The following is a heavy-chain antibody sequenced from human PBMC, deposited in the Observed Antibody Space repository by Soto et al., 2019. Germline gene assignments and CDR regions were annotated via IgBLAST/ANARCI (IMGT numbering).Heavy chain of an antibody. V-gene: IGHV3-21*01. CDR1: GFTFSSYS. Sequence: AGGSLRLSCAASGFTFSSYSMNWVRQAPGKGLEWVSSISSSSRYIYYADSVKGRFTISKDNAKNSLYLQMNSLRAEDTAVYYCARDLTTMTTAYFQHWGQGTLVTVSS. J-gene: IGHJ1*01. CDR2: ISSSSRYI. D-gene: IGHD4-17*01. CDR3: ARDLTTMTTAYFQH.